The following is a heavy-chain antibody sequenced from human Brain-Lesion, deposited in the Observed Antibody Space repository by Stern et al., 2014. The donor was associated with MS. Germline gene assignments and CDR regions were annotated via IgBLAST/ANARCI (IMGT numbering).Heavy chain of an antibody. CDR1: GFNFSSYW. J-gene: IGHJ4*02. V-gene: IGHV3-74*01. CDR3: ARGVGDY. Sequence: VQLVESGGGLVQPGGSLRLSCAASGFNFSSYWMHWVRQFPEKGLFWVSQINRDWSDTSYADSVKGRFSISRDNIRNMLYLRMTSLRAEDTAVYYCARGVGDYWGQGARVTVSS. D-gene: IGHD3-16*01. CDR2: INRDWSDT.